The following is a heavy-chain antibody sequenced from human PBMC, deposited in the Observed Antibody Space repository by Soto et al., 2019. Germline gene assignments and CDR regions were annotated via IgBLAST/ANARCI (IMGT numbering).Heavy chain of an antibody. Sequence: GASVKVSCKASGYTFTSYAMHWVRQAPGQRLEWMGWINAGNGNTKYSQKFQGRVTITRDTSASTAYMELSSLRSEDTAVYYCARDSGSSSGWLRYGMDVWGQGTTVTVS. CDR1: GYTFTSYA. J-gene: IGHJ6*02. D-gene: IGHD6-19*01. CDR3: ARDSGSSSGWLRYGMDV. CDR2: INAGNGNT. V-gene: IGHV1-3*01.